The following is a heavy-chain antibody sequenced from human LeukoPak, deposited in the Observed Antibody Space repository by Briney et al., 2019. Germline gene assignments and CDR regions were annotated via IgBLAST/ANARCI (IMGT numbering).Heavy chain of an antibody. V-gene: IGHV3-53*01. D-gene: IGHD4-23*01. Sequence: GGSLRLSCAASGFTVSNNYMTWVRQAPGKGLEWVSVIFSGGSTYYADSVKGRFTISRDNSKNTLYLHMNSLRAEDTAVYYCARVPASYGGNSWFDYWGQGTLVTVSS. CDR2: IFSGGST. CDR3: ARVPASYGGNSWFDY. CDR1: GFTVSNNY. J-gene: IGHJ4*02.